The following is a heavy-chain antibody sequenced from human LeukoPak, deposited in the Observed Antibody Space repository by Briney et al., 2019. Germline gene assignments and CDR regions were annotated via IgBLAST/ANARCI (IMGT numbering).Heavy chain of an antibody. CDR1: GFTFSSYE. D-gene: IGHD3-10*02. CDR3: AELGITMIGGV. Sequence: GGSLRLSCAASGFTFSSYEMNCVRQAPGKRLEWVSYISSSGSTIYYADSVKGRFTISRDNAKNSLYLQMNSLRAEDTAVYYCAELGITMIGGVWGKGTTVTISS. J-gene: IGHJ6*04. CDR2: ISSSGSTI. V-gene: IGHV3-48*03.